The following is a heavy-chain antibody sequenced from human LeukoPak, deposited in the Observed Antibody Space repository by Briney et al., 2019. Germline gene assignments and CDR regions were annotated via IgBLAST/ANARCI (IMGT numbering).Heavy chain of an antibody. J-gene: IGHJ5*02. Sequence: ASVKVSCKASGYTFTSYDINWVRQATGQGLEWMGWMNPNSGNTGYAQKFQGRVTMTRNTSISTAYMELSSLRSEDTAVYYCARDQGYCSSTSCYRHNWFDPWGQGTLVTVSS. CDR3: ARDQGYCSSTSCYRHNWFDP. D-gene: IGHD2-2*01. V-gene: IGHV1-8*01. CDR2: MNPNSGNT. CDR1: GYTFTSYD.